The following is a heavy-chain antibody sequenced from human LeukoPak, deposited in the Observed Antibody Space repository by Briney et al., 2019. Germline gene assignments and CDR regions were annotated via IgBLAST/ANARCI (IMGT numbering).Heavy chain of an antibody. V-gene: IGHV4-4*07. CDR1: GSSISSYY. D-gene: IGHD3-3*01. CDR2: ISPSGNT. J-gene: IGHJ5*02. Sequence: SETLSLTCTVSGSSISSYYWSWIRQPAGKGLEWIGRISPSGNTNYSPSLKSRVTMSLGTSKNQLSLRLTSVTAADTAVYYCARDETRITIFGVVISVWLDPWGPGTLVTVSS. CDR3: ARDETRITIFGVVISVWLDP.